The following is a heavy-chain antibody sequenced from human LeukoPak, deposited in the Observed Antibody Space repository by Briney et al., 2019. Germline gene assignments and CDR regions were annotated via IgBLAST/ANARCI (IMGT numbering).Heavy chain of an antibody. CDR1: GFSFSSND. V-gene: IGHV3-30*02. J-gene: IGHJ4*01. D-gene: IGHD2-21*02. Sequence: GGSLRLSCAASGFSFSSNDMHWVRQAPGKGLEWVAFIRYDGSHEHYIESVKGRFTVSRANSKNTLYLQMNSLRVDDTAVYFCAKEVRVVTAILYFDHWGQGSLVTVSS. CDR2: IRYDGSHE. CDR3: AKEVRVVTAILYFDH.